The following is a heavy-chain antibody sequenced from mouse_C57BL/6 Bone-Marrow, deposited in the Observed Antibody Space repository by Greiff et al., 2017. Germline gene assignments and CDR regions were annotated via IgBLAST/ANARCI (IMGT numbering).Heavy chain of an antibody. V-gene: IGHV5-17*01. Sequence: EVKLVESGGGLVKPGGSLKLSCAASGFTFSDYGMHWVRQAPEKGLEWVAYISSGSSTIYYADTVKGRFTISRDNAKNTLFLQMTSLRSEDTAMYYCAMPHYGSSYYFDYWGQGTTLTVSS. CDR1: GFTFSDYG. CDR2: ISSGSSTI. CDR3: AMPHYGSSYYFDY. D-gene: IGHD1-1*01. J-gene: IGHJ2*01.